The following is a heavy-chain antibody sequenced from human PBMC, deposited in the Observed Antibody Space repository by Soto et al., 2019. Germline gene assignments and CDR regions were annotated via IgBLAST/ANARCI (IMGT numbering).Heavy chain of an antibody. D-gene: IGHD2-21*02. CDR3: ARVSIDEVAYCGGDCYSPYYYYGMDV. J-gene: IGHJ6*02. V-gene: IGHV1-18*01. CDR2: ISAYNGNT. Sequence: VASVKVSCKASGYTFTSYGISWVRQAPGQGLEWMGWISAYNGNTNYAQKLQGRVTMTTDTSTSTAYMELRSLRSDDTAVYYCARVSIDEVAYCGGDCYSPYYYYGMDVWGQGTTVTVSS. CDR1: GYTFTSYG.